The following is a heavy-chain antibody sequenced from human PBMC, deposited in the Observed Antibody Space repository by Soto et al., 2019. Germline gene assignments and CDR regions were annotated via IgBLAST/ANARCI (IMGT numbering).Heavy chain of an antibody. V-gene: IGHV3-23*01. CDR1: GFTFSSYA. CDR3: AKPFTRSCSSTSCYVDWFDP. D-gene: IGHD2-2*01. J-gene: IGHJ5*02. CDR2: ISGSGGST. Sequence: GGSLRLSCAAFGFTFSSYAMSRVLQAPGKGLEWVSAISGSGGSTYYADSVKGRFTISRDNSKNTLYLQMNSLRAEDTAVYYCAKPFTRSCSSTSCYVDWFDPWGQGTLVTVSS.